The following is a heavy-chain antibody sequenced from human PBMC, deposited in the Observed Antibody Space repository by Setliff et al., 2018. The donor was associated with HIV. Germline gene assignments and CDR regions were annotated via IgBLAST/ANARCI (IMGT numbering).Heavy chain of an antibody. Sequence: PSETLSLTCAVYGGSFSGYYWSWIRQPAGKGLEWIGRIYISGSTNYNPSLESRVTISLDTSKNQFSLKLSSVTAADTAVYYCAREYRNRNYYYYYMDVWGKGTTVTVSS. CDR2: IYISGST. CDR1: GGSFSGYY. V-gene: IGHV4-4*07. D-gene: IGHD1-1*01. CDR3: AREYRNRNYYYYYMDV. J-gene: IGHJ6*03.